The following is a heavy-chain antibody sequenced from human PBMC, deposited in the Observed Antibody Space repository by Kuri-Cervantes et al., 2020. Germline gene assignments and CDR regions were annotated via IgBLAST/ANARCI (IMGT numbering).Heavy chain of an antibody. D-gene: IGHD5-18*01. V-gene: IGHV3-53*01. CDR2: IYSGGST. J-gene: IGHJ6*02. CDR1: GFTVSSNY. Sequence: ETLSLTCAASGFTVSSNYMSWVRQAPGKGLEWVSVIYSGGSTYYADSVKGRFTISRDNSKNTLYIQMNSLRAEDTAVYYCARGQRGYSYASYYYYGMDVWGQGTTVTVSS. CDR3: ARGQRGYSYASYYYYGMDV.